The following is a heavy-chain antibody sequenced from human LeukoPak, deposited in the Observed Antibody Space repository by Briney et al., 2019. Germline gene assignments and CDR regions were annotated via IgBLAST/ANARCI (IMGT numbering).Heavy chain of an antibody. CDR3: AELGITMIGGV. J-gene: IGHJ6*04. D-gene: IGHD3-10*02. CDR1: GFTFSSYW. V-gene: IGHV3-74*03. CDR2: IKSDGSTT. Sequence: GGSLRLSCGASGFTFSSYWMHWVRQAPGKGLVWVSRIKSDGSTTTYADSVKGRFTISRDNARNSLYLQMNSLRAEDTAVYYCAELGITMIGGVWGKGTTVTISS.